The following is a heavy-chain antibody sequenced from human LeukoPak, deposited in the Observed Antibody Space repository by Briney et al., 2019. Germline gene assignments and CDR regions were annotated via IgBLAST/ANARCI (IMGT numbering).Heavy chain of an antibody. Sequence: GGSLRLSCAASGFTFSSYAMSWVRQAPGKGLEWVSAISGSGGSAYYADSVKGRFTISRDNSKNTLYLQMNSLRAEDTAVYYCAKAGDGGVYSSSFLDYWGQGTLVTVSS. V-gene: IGHV3-23*01. J-gene: IGHJ4*02. CDR3: AKAGDGGVYSSSFLDY. CDR2: ISGSGGSA. D-gene: IGHD6-13*01. CDR1: GFTFSSYA.